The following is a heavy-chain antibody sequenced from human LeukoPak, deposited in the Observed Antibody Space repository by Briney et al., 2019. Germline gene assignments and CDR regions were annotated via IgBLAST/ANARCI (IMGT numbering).Heavy chain of an antibody. V-gene: IGHV4-59*08. J-gene: IGHJ4*02. CDR2: IYYSGST. Sequence: SETLSLTCTVYGGSISSYYWSWIRQPPGKGLEWIGYIYYSGSTNYNPSLKSRVTISVDTSKNQFSLKLSSVTAADTAVYYCARGARAGYNLEPFDYWGQGTLVTVSS. CDR1: GGSISSYY. D-gene: IGHD5-24*01. CDR3: ARGARAGYNLEPFDY.